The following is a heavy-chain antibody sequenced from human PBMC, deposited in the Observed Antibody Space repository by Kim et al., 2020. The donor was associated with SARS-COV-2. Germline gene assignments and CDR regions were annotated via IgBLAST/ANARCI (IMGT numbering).Heavy chain of an antibody. CDR3: ARGYAGTPPSDAFDI. J-gene: IGHJ3*02. CDR2: IYYSGST. Sequence: SETLSLTCTVSGGSISSGDYYWSWIRQPPGKGLEWIGYIYYSGSTYYNPSLKSRVTISVDTSKNQFSLKLSSVTAADTAVYYCARGYAGTPPSDAFDIWGQGTMVTVSS. CDR1: GGSISSGDYY. V-gene: IGHV4-30-4*01. D-gene: IGHD6-13*01.